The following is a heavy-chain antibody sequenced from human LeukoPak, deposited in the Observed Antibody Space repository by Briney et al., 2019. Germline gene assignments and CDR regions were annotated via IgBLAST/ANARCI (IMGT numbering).Heavy chain of an antibody. CDR3: ARGGGYDYTGLYYFDY. Sequence: ASVKVSCKASGYTFTSYGISWVRQAPGQGLEWMGWISAYNGNTNFAQKFQGRVTMTTDTSTRTAYMELRSLRSDDTAVYYCARGGGYDYTGLYYFDYWGQGTLVTVSS. D-gene: IGHD5-12*01. CDR2: ISAYNGNT. J-gene: IGHJ4*02. V-gene: IGHV1-18*01. CDR1: GYTFTSYG.